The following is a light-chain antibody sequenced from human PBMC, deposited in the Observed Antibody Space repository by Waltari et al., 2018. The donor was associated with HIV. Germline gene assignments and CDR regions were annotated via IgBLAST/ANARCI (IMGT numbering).Light chain of an antibody. CDR2: DVY. V-gene: IGLV2-11*01. J-gene: IGLJ2*01. CDR1: NSDVGSYNY. CDR3: CSFTQSHTAV. Sequence: QSALPQPPSVSGSPGQSVTHSLTGTNSDVGSYNYVCWYQQYPGTAPQLLIYDVYKLPSGVPDRCSGCKSGNTAALTSSGRQAEEEADYHCCSFTQSHTAVFGGGTKLTVL.